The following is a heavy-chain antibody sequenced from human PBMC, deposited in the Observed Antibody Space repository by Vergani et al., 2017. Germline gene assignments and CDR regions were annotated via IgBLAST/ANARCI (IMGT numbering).Heavy chain of an antibody. Sequence: QVQLVQSGAEVKKPGSSVKVSCKASGGTFSSYAISWVRQAPGQGLEWMGRIIPIFGTANYAQKFQGRVTITADESTSTAYMELSSLISEDTAGYYCARGRYYYDSSGYYHGITDYYGMDVWGQGTTVTVSS. CDR1: GGTFSSYA. J-gene: IGHJ6*02. D-gene: IGHD3-22*01. V-gene: IGHV1-69*18. CDR3: ARGRYYYDSSGYYHGITDYYGMDV. CDR2: IIPIFGTA.